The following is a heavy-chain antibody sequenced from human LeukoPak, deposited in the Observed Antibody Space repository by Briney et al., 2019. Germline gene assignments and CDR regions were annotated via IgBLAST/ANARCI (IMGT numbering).Heavy chain of an antibody. J-gene: IGHJ4*02. CDR2: ISSSGSTI. CDR3: ARDGSYSSGWYIG. D-gene: IGHD6-19*01. Sequence: GGSLRLSCAASGFTFSDYYMSWIRQAPGKGLEWVSYISSSGSTIYYADSVKGRFAISRDNTKNSLYLQMNSLRAEDTAVYYCARDGSYSSGWYIGWGQGALVTVSS. CDR1: GFTFSDYY. V-gene: IGHV3-11*01.